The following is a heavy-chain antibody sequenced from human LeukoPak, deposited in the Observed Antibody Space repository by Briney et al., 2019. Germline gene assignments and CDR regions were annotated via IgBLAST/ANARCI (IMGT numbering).Heavy chain of an antibody. CDR2: INPNSGGT. V-gene: IGHV1-2*02. CDR3: ARVRAYYDTGDAFDI. J-gene: IGHJ3*02. D-gene: IGHD3-22*01. Sequence: ASVKVSCKASVYTFTGYYMHWVRQAPGQGLEWMGWINPNSGGTNYAQKLQGRVTMTRDTSISTAYMELSRLRSDDTAVYYCARVRAYYDTGDAFDIWGQGTVVTVSS. CDR1: VYTFTGYY.